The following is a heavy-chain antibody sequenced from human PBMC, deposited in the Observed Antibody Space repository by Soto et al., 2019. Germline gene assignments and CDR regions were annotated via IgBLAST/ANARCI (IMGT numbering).Heavy chain of an antibody. Sequence: GGSLRLSCAASGFTFNNYGMHWVRQAPGKGLEWVAVIWNDGNGYYYANSVKGRFTISRDNSKNTLYLQMNSLRAEDTAVYYCAKAPPYCGGDCAIDYWGQGTMVTVSS. V-gene: IGHV3-33*06. CDR2: IWNDGNGY. D-gene: IGHD2-21*02. CDR3: AKAPPYCGGDCAIDY. CDR1: GFTFNNYG. J-gene: IGHJ4*02.